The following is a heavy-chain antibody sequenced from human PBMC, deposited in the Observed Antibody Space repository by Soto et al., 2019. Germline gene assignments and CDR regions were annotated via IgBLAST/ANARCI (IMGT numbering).Heavy chain of an antibody. J-gene: IGHJ4*02. D-gene: IGHD2-8*02. CDR1: GFTFSSCG. CDR3: AKVSAPGGTSFPLWF. V-gene: IGHV3-23*01. CDR2: ISGSGGST. Sequence: PGGYLRLSCAASGFTFSSCGMSWVRQALGKGLEWVSSISGSGGSTYYADSVKGRFTISRDNSKNTLYLQMNSLRAEDTAVYYCAKVSAPGGTSFPLWFWGQATLVTGFS.